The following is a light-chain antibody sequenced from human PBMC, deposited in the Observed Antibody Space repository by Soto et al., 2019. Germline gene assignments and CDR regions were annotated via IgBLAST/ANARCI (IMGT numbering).Light chain of an antibody. CDR1: QSISTW. V-gene: IGKV1-5*03. CDR3: RQYNSYSWT. J-gene: IGKJ1*01. Sequence: DIQMTQSPSTLSASVGDRVTMSCRASQSISTWLAWYQQKPGKAPKLLIYKASSLESGVPSRFSGSGSGTKFTLTISSLQPDDFAIYYCRQYNSYSWTFGQGTKVEIK. CDR2: KAS.